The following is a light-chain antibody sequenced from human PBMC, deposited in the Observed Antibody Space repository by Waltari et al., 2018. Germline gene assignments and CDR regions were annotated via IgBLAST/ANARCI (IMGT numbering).Light chain of an antibody. Sequence: QSALTQPASVSASPGQSITISCSGTDSAVGAYDFVSWYQQHPGKAPHPIIYEVSNRPAGISNRFSASKSGNTASLTISGLQAEDEADYYCSSYTTSSAPGVFGTGTRVTVL. CDR1: DSAVGAYDF. CDR3: SSYTTSSAPGV. J-gene: IGLJ1*01. V-gene: IGLV2-14*01. CDR2: EVS.